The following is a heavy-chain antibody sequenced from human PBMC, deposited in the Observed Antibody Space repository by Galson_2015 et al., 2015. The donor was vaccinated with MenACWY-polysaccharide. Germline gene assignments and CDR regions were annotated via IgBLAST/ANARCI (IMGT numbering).Heavy chain of an antibody. CDR2: VSASGGST. V-gene: IGHV3-23*01. J-gene: IGHJ3*02. CDR3: AKDTGPGEYAYSWGTFDI. D-gene: IGHD3-10*01. Sequence: SLRLSCAASGFTFSSYAMSWVRQAPGEGLEWVSGVSASGGSTVYTDSAKGRFTMSRDNSKRSLYLQMNSLRAEDTAVYYCAKDTGPGEYAYSWGTFDIWGRGTMVTVSS. CDR1: GFTFSSYA.